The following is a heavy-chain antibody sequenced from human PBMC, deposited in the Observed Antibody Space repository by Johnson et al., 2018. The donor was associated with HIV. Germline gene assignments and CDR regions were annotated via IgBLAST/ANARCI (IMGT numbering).Heavy chain of an antibody. D-gene: IGHD3-10*01. V-gene: IGHV3-66*01. J-gene: IGHJ3*01. CDR1: GFTVSSNY. CDR2: IYSGDST. CDR3: ARAPEVRGVDAFDV. Sequence: VQLVESGGGLVQPGGSLRLSCAASGFTVSSNYMRWVRQAPGKGLEWVSLIYSGDSTYYADSVKGRFTISRDNSKNTLYLQMNSLRAEDTAVYYCARAPEVRGVDAFDVWGQGTMVTVSS.